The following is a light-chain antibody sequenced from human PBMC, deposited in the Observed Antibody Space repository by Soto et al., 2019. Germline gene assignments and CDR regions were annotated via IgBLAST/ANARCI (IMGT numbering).Light chain of an antibody. J-gene: IGKJ5*01. CDR1: QSVRRRY. CDR3: QQASSLHLT. Sequence: RQSVRRRYLAWSKQKPGKDNRIIIYGEYSRATGIPDRFSGSGSGTDFTLTISRLQPEDFAMYYCQQASSLHLTFGQGTRLEIK. CDR2: GEY. V-gene: IGKV3-20*01.